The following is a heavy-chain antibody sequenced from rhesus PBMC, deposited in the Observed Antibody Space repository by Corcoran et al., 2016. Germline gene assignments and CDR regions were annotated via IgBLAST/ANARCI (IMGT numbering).Heavy chain of an antibody. J-gene: IGHJ4*01. CDR1: GGSISSSY. V-gene: IGHV4-169*01. Sequence: QLQLQESGPGLVKPSETLSVTCAVSGGSISSSYWSWIRQAPGKGLEWIGYIYGSGSSTNYNPSLKRRVTLSVDTSKNQLSLKLSSVTAADTAVYYCARAPTGNLDFDYWGQGVLVTVSS. CDR2: IYGSGSST. D-gene: IGHD4-17*01. CDR3: ARAPTGNLDFDY.